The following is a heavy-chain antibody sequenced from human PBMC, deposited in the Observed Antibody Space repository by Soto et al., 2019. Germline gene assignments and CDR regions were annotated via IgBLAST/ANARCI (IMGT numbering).Heavy chain of an antibody. J-gene: IGHJ4*02. D-gene: IGHD3-16*01. V-gene: IGHV3-20*01. Sequence: EVQLVESGGGVVRPGGSLRLSCAASGFTFDDYGMSWVRQAPGKGLEWVCGMNWNGGSTGYADSVKGRFTIPRDNAKNSLYLQVNRRRAEDAALYHCAGGGGGENDPTELNFDYWGQGTLVTVSS. CDR1: GFTFDDYG. CDR3: AGGGGGENDPTELNFDY. CDR2: MNWNGGST.